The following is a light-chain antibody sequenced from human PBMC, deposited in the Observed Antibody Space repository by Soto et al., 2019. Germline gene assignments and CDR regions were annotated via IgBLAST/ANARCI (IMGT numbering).Light chain of an antibody. Sequence: QSVLTQPASVSGSPGQSITISCTGTSSDVGGYNYVSWYQQHPVKAPKLMIYEVSNRPSGVSNRFSGYKSGNTASLTISGLQAEDEDDYYCSSYTSSSTRVFGGGTKLTVL. V-gene: IGLV2-14*01. J-gene: IGLJ3*02. CDR2: EVS. CDR3: SSYTSSSTRV. CDR1: SSDVGGYNY.